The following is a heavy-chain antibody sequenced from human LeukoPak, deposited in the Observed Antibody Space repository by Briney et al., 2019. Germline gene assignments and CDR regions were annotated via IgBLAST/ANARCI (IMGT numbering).Heavy chain of an antibody. J-gene: IGHJ6*02. CDR1: GSSISSYY. CDR3: ARGSLWFGESPYYYYGMDV. D-gene: IGHD3-10*01. V-gene: IGHV4-59*12. Sequence: SETLSLTCTVSGSSISSYYWSWIRQPPGKGLEWIGYIYYSGSTNYNPSLKSRVTISVDTSKNQFSLKLSSVTAADTAVYYCARGSLWFGESPYYYYGMDVWGQGTTVTVSS. CDR2: IYYSGST.